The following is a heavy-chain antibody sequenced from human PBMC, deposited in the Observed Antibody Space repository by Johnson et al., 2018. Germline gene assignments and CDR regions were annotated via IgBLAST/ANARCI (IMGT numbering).Heavy chain of an antibody. V-gene: IGHV3-53*01. CDR3: AVMDFQDAFDI. Sequence: VQLVESGGGLIQPGGSLRLSCAASRFTVSSNYMSWVRQAPGKGLEWVSGIYSGGSTYYADSVKGRFTISRDNSKNTLYLQMNSLRAEDTAVYYCAVMDFQDAFDIWGQGTMVTVSS. CDR1: RFTVSSNY. CDR2: IYSGGST. J-gene: IGHJ3*02. D-gene: IGHD3-16*01.